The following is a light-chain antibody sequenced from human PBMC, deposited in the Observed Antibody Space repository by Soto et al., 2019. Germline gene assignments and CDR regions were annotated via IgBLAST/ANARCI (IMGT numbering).Light chain of an antibody. CDR2: KVS. Sequence: THRRLALPVRVGRPASISCRSNQSLGHSDGIAYFSWFQQRPGRSPRRLIYKVSNRETGVPSRFSGSGSGTDFALNISSLQAEDVESYHCQQSFRTPQTSGQGTK. CDR3: QQSFRTPQT. CDR1: QSLGHSDGIAY. J-gene: IGKJ1*01. V-gene: IGKV2-30*02.